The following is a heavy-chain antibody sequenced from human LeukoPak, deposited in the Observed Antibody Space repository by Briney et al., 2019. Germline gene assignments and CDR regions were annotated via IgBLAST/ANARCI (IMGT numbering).Heavy chain of an antibody. Sequence: GGSLRLSCAASGFTFSSYAMHWVRQAPGKGLEYVSAISSNGGSTYYANSVKGRFTISRDNSKNTLYLQMGSLRAEDMAVYYCARDQGCSSTRCPPSGSDYWGQGTLVTVSS. D-gene: IGHD2-2*01. CDR1: GFTFSSYA. J-gene: IGHJ4*02. V-gene: IGHV3-64*01. CDR3: ARDQGCSSTRCPPSGSDY. CDR2: ISSNGGST.